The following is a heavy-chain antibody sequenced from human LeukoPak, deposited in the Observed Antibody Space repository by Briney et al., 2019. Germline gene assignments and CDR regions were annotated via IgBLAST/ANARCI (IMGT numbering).Heavy chain of an antibody. CDR2: IYYSGST. J-gene: IGHJ4*02. D-gene: IGHD6-13*01. CDR1: GGSISSSSYY. V-gene: IGHV4-39*01. Sequence: KPSETLSLTCTVSGGSISSSSYYWGWIRQPPGKGLEWIGSIYYSGSTYYNPSLKSRVTTSVDTSKNQFSLKLSSVTAADTAVYYCARHGGRSSWYPLGYFDYWGQGTLVTVSS. CDR3: ARHGGRSSWYPLGYFDY.